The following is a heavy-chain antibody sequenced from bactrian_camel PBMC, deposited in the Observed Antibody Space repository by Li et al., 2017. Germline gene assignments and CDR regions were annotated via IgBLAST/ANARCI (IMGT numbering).Heavy chain of an antibody. J-gene: IGHJ4*01. CDR1: GSMPSMNC. V-gene: IGHV3S53*01. Sequence: HVQLVESGGGSVQAGGSLRLSCVASGSMPSMNCMAWFRQTPGKKREGVAAVDTDGPTTYEDSAQGRFTISRDNAKNTLYLQMNSLKPEDTAMYYCAADLPPQWGGSERRAHVSGAYDLNFYGQGTQVTVS. CDR2: VDTDGPT. D-gene: IGHD4*01.